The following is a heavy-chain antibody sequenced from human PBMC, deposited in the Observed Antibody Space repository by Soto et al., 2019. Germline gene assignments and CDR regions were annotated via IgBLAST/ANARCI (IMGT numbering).Heavy chain of an antibody. J-gene: IGHJ4*02. V-gene: IGHV4-59*08. CDR1: GDSISSFY. CDR3: ARRYGGAFDY. CDR2: ISYSGST. D-gene: IGHD2-21*01. Sequence: PSETLSLTCTVSGDSISSFYWSWIRQPPGKGLEWIGYISYSGSTNYNPSLKSRVTISVDTSKNQFSLKLSSVTAADTAVYYCARRYGGAFDYWGQGTLVTVSS.